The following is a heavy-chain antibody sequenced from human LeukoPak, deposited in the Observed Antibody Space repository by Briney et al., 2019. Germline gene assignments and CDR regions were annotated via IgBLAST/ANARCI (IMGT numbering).Heavy chain of an antibody. V-gene: IGHV3-21*01. CDR1: GFTFSSYS. CDR2: ISSSSSYI. J-gene: IGHJ4*02. CDR3: ARDVNYYDSSGYTKYFDS. D-gene: IGHD3-22*01. Sequence: GGSLRLSCAASGFTFSSYSMNWVRQAPGKGLEWVSSISSSSSYIYYADSVKGRFTISRDNAKNSLYLQMNSLRAEDTAVYYCARDVNYYDSSGYTKYFDSWGQGTLVTVSS.